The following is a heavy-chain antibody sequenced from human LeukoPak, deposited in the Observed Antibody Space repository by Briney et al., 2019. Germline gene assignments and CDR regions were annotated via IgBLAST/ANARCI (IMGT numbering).Heavy chain of an antibody. CDR2: IDYSGST. J-gene: IGHJ4*02. CDR1: GGSISSYY. D-gene: IGHD1-1*01. CDR3: ARPSATGYYFDY. Sequence: SETLSLTCTVSGGSISSYYWTWIRQPPGKGLEWIGNIDYSGSTNYSPSLKSRVTISVDTSKNQFSLKLSSVTAADTAVYYCARPSATGYYFDYWGQGTLVTVSS. V-gene: IGHV4-59*08.